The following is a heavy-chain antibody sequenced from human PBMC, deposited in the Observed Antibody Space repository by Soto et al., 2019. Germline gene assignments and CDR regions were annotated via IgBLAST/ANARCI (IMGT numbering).Heavy chain of an antibody. CDR3: ATGYYDSSGYPSMDV. V-gene: IGHV1-24*01. CDR1: GYTLTELS. D-gene: IGHD3-22*01. CDR2: FDPEDGET. J-gene: IGHJ6*02. Sequence: ASVKVSCKVSGYTLTELSMHWVRQAPGKGLEWMGGFDPEDGETIYAQKFQGRVTMTEDTSTDTAYMELSSLRSEDTAVYYCATGYYDSSGYPSMDVWAKGPRSPSP.